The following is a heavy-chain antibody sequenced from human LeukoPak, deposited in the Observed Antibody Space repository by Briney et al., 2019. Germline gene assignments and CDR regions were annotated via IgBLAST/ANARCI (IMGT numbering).Heavy chain of an antibody. D-gene: IGHD6-19*01. V-gene: IGHV4-39*07. Sequence: SETLSLTCTVSGGSISSSSYYWGWIRQPPGKGLEWIGSIYYSGSTYCNPSLKSRVTISVDTSKNQFSLKLSSVTAADTAVYYCASSIAVAANYFDYWGQGTLVTVSS. J-gene: IGHJ4*02. CDR3: ASSIAVAANYFDY. CDR2: IYYSGST. CDR1: GGSISSSSYY.